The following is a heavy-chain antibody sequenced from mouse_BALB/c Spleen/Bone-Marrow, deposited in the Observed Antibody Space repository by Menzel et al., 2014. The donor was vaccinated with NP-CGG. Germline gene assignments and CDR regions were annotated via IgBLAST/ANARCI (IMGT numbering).Heavy chain of an antibody. J-gene: IGHJ1*01. CDR3: TSLNYYGNLYV. D-gene: IGHD1-1*01. Sequence: EVQLVESGGGLVQPGGSVKLSCAASGFDFSRYWMSWVRQAPGKGLEWIGEINPDSSTKNYTPSLKDKFIISRDNAKNTLIVQMSKVGSEDTALYYCTSLNYYGNLYVWGAGTTVTVSS. CDR1: GFDFSRYW. V-gene: IGHV4-1*02. CDR2: INPDSSTK.